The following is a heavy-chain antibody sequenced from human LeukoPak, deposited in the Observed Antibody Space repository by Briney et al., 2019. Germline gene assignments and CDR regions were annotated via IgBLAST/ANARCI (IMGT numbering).Heavy chain of an antibody. D-gene: IGHD3-22*01. V-gene: IGHV3-74*01. Sequence: GGSLRPSCAASGFTFSSYWMHWVRQAPGKGLVWVSRINSDGSKITYADSVKGRFTISRDNAKNTLYLQMNSLRAEDTAVYYCASLNYYDSSFQNWGQGTLVTVSS. CDR1: GFTFSSYW. CDR2: INSDGSKI. J-gene: IGHJ1*01. CDR3: ASLNYYDSSFQN.